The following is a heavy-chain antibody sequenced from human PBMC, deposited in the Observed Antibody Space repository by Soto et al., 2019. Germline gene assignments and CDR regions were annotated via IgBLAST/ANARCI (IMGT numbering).Heavy chain of an antibody. CDR1: GGSISSYY. V-gene: IGHV4-59*01. CDR3: AGSYYDFWSGDYRPYNWFDP. D-gene: IGHD3-3*01. CDR2: IYYSGST. Sequence: QVQLQESGPGLVKPSETLSLTCTVSGGSISSYYWSWLRQPPGKGLEWIGYIYYSGSTNYNPSLTSRVTISVDTSKNQFSLKLSSVTAADTAVYYCAGSYYDFWSGDYRPYNWFDPWCQVTLVTLAS. J-gene: IGHJ5*02.